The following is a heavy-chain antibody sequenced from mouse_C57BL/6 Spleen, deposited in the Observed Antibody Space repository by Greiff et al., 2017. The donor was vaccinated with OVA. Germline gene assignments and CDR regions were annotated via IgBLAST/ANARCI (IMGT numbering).Heavy chain of an antibody. V-gene: IGHV1-69*01. D-gene: IGHD2-3*01. CDR1: GYTFTSYW. Sequence: QVQLQQPGAELVMPGASVKLSCKASGYTFTSYWMHWVKQRPGQGLEWIGELDPSDSYTNYNQKFKGKSTLTVDKSSSTAYMQLSSLTSEDSAVYYGARKGGLLREYYFDYWGQGTTLTVSS. J-gene: IGHJ2*01. CDR2: LDPSDSYT. CDR3: ARKGGLLREYYFDY.